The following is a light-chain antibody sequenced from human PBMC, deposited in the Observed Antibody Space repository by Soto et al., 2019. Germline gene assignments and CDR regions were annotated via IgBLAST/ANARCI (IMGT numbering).Light chain of an antibody. J-gene: IGKJ1*01. V-gene: IGKV1-27*01. CDR1: QGISSY. CDR2: AAS. CDR3: QKYNSAPWT. Sequence: DIQLTQSPSSLSASVGDRVTITCRVSQGISSYLAWYQQKPGKAPKFLIYAASTLQSGVPSRFSGSGSGTDFTLTISSLQPEDVATYYCQKYNSAPWTFGQGTKVDIK.